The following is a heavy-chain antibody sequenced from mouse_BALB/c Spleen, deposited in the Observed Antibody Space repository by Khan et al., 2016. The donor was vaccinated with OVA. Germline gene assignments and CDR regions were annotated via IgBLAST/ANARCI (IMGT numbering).Heavy chain of an antibody. CDR1: GFSLTTYG. CDR2: IWSGGST. Sequence: QMQLEESGPGLVQPSQSLSITCTVSGFSLTTYGVHWVRQSPKKGLEWLGVIWSGGSTDYNAPFISRLSISKDSSKSQVFFKMNSLQVNDTAIYYCARNYDDDEGLAYWGQGTLVTVSA. CDR3: ARNYDDDEGLAY. V-gene: IGHV2-2*02. J-gene: IGHJ3*01. D-gene: IGHD2-4*01.